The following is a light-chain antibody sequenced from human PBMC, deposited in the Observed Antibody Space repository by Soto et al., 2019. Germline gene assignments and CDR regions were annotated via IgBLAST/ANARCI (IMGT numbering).Light chain of an antibody. CDR2: AAS. V-gene: IGKV1-9*01. CDR3: QQPWT. J-gene: IGKJ1*01. Sequence: IQLTQSPSSLSASVGDRVTITCRASQGISSYLAWYQQKPGKAPKLLIYAASTLQSGVPSRFSGSGSGTDFNLTISSLQSEDFATYYCQQPWTFGQGTKVEIK. CDR1: QGISSY.